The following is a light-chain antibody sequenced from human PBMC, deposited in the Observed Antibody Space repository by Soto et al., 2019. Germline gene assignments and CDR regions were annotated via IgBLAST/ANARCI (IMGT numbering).Light chain of an antibody. CDR1: SSDVGGYHY. CDR3: TSYAGGNNV. V-gene: IGLV2-8*01. J-gene: IGLJ1*01. Sequence: QSALTQPPSASGSPGQSVTISCTGTSSDVGGYHYVSWYQQHPGKVPKLMVYEVNKRPSGVPDRFSGSKSGNTASLTVSGLQAADDADYYCTSYAGGNNVFGTGTKLTVL. CDR2: EVN.